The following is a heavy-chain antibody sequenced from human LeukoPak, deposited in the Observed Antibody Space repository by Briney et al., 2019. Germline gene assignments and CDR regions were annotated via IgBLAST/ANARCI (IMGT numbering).Heavy chain of an antibody. CDR1: GYTFTSYY. Sequence: ASVKVSCKASGYTFTSYYMHWVRQAPGQGLEWMGIINPSGGSTGYAQNFQGRVTMTRDMSTSTVYMELSTLRSEGTAVYYCARGIRYFDYWGQGALVTVSS. V-gene: IGHV1-46*01. CDR2: INPSGGST. D-gene: IGHD2-21*01. CDR3: ARGIRYFDY. J-gene: IGHJ4*02.